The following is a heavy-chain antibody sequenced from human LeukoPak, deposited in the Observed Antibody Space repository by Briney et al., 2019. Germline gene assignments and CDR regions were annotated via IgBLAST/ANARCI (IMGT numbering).Heavy chain of an antibody. CDR1: GYTFTSYG. CDR2: ISAYNGNT. D-gene: IGHD5-18*01. CDR3: ARDLGGTVDTATVTFDY. V-gene: IGHV1-18*01. Sequence: ASVKVSCKASGYTFTSYGISWVRRAPGQGLEWMGWISAYNGNTNYAQKLQGRVTMTTDTSMSTAYMELRSLRSDDTAVYYCARDLGGTVDTATVTFDYWGQGTLVTVSS. J-gene: IGHJ4*02.